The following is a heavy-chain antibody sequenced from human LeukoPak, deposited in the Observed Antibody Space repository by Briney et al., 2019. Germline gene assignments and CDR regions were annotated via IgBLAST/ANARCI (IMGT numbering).Heavy chain of an antibody. J-gene: IGHJ4*02. D-gene: IGHD6-13*01. Sequence: GGSLRLSCAASGFTFSSYSMNWVRQAPGKGLEWVSSISSSSSYIYYADSVKGRFTISRDNAKNSLYLQMNSLRVEDTAVYYCVRELVEIAAAATDYWGQGTLVTVSS. V-gene: IGHV3-21*01. CDR2: ISSSSSYI. CDR3: VRELVEIAAAATDY. CDR1: GFTFSSYS.